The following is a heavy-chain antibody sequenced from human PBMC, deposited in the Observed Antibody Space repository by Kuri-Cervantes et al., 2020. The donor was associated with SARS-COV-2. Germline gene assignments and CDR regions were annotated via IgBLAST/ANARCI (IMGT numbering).Heavy chain of an antibody. J-gene: IGHJ4*02. V-gene: IGHV3-30*02. CDR2: IRYDGSNK. Sequence: GGSLRLSCAASGFTFSSYGMHWVRQAPGKGLEWVAFIRYDGSNKYYADSVKGRFTISRDNSKNTLYLQMNSLRAEDTAVYYCARDLAGRRQWLVSWGQGTLVTVSS. D-gene: IGHD6-19*01. CDR1: GFTFSSYG. CDR3: ARDLAGRRQWLVS.